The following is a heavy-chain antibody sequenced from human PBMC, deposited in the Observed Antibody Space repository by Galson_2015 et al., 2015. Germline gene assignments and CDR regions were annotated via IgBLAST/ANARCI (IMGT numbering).Heavy chain of an antibody. CDR1: GFTFSSYG. D-gene: IGHD5-12*01. CDR3: ARENSGYVEYLKDYYYYMDV. J-gene: IGHJ6*03. Sequence: SLRLSCAASGFTFSSYGMHWVRQAPGKGLEWVAVIWYDGSNKYYADSVKGRFTISRDNSKNTLYLQMNSLRAEDTAVYYCARENSGYVEYLKDYYYYMDVWGKGTTVTVSS. CDR2: IWYDGSNK. V-gene: IGHV3-33*01.